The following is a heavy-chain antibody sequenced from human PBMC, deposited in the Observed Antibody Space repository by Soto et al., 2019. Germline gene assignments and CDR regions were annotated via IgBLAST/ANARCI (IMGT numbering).Heavy chain of an antibody. D-gene: IGHD6-19*01. CDR1: GYTFTSYG. Sequence: GASVKVSCKASGYTFTSYGISWVRQAPGQGLEWMGWISAYNGNTNYAQKLQGRVTMTTDTSTSTAYMELRSLRSDDTAVYYCARRNSGQWLVREGAFDIWGQGTMVTVSS. V-gene: IGHV1-18*01. J-gene: IGHJ3*02. CDR2: ISAYNGNT. CDR3: ARRNSGQWLVREGAFDI.